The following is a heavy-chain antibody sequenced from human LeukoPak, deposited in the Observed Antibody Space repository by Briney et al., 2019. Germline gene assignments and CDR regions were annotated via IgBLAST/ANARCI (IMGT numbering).Heavy chain of an antibody. J-gene: IGHJ6*02. V-gene: IGHV4-34*01. CDR1: GGSFSGYY. CDR2: INHSGST. D-gene: IGHD4-17*01. Sequence: SETLSLTCAVYGGSFSGYYWGWIRQPPGKGLEWFGEINHSGSTNYNPSLKSRVTISVDTSKNQFSLKLSSVTAADTAVYYCARVPTTVTTPQGMDVWGQGTTVTVSS. CDR3: ARVPTTVTTPQGMDV.